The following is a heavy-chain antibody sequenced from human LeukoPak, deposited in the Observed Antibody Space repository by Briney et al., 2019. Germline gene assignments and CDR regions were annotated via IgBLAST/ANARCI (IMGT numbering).Heavy chain of an antibody. CDR1: GFTFSTFW. J-gene: IGHJ4*02. CDR3: ARLHSLDY. CDR2: IKEDGSEK. V-gene: IGHV3-7*01. Sequence: GGSLRLSCAVSGFTFSTFWMSWDRQAPGKGLEWVANIKEDGSEKHYVDSVRGRFTISRDNAKNSLDLQMNSLRADDTAIYYCARLHSLDYWGQGTLVTVSS. D-gene: IGHD1-26*01.